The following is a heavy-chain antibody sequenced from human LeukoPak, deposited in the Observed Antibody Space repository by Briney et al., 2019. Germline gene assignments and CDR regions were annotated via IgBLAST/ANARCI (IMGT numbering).Heavy chain of an antibody. CDR2: ISSSSSYI. CDR3: AGTPFGPVDSYGSPDDY. Sequence: PGGSLRLSCAASGFTFSIYSMNWVRQAPGKGLEWVSSISSSSSYIYYADSVKGRFTISRDNAKNSLYLQMNSLRAEDTAVYYCAGTPFGPVDSYGSPDDYWGQGTLVTVSS. D-gene: IGHD5-18*01. V-gene: IGHV3-21*01. J-gene: IGHJ4*02. CDR1: GFTFSIYS.